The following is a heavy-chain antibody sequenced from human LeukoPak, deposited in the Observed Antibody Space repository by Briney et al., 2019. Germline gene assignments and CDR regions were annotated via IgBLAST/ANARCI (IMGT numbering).Heavy chain of an antibody. D-gene: IGHD2-15*01. CDR3: ARDRDIVVVVAATFDY. CDR1: GFTFSNYG. CDR2: ISYDGSTK. Sequence: PGGSLRLSCAASGFTFSNYGMHWVRQAPGKGLEWVAAISYDGSTKYYADSVKGRFTSSRDNSKNTLYLQMNSLRAEDTAVYYCARDRDIVVVVAATFDYWGQGTLVTVSS. V-gene: IGHV3-30*03. J-gene: IGHJ4*02.